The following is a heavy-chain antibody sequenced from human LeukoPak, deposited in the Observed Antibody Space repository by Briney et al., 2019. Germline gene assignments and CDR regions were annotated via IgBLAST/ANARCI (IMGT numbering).Heavy chain of an antibody. J-gene: IGHJ3*02. CDR3: ARVFGVVIDAFDI. D-gene: IGHD3-3*01. Sequence: GASVKLSCKASGYTFTGYYMHWVRQAPGQGLEWMGWINPNSGGTNYAQKFQGRVTMTRDTSISTVYMELSRLRSDDTAVYYCARVFGVVIDAFDIWGQGTMVTVSS. CDR2: INPNSGGT. CDR1: GYTFTGYY. V-gene: IGHV1-2*02.